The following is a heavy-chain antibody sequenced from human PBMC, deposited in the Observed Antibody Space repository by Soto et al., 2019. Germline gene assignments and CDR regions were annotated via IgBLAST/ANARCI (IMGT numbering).Heavy chain of an antibody. Sequence: QVQLVQSGAEVKQPGASVKVSCKASGYTFTNYGFTWVRQAPGHGLEWLGGSSTYNGNTKYAQKVQGRLTMTTDTSTRTANMELTSLRSDDTALYYCARTTVTASYYYMDVWGKGSTVTVSS. CDR1: GYTFTNYG. CDR2: SSTYNGNT. V-gene: IGHV1-18*01. J-gene: IGHJ6*03. D-gene: IGHD4-17*01. CDR3: ARTTVTASYYYMDV.